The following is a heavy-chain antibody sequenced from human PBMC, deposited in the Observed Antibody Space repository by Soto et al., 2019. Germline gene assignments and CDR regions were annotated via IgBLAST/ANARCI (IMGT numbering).Heavy chain of an antibody. V-gene: IGHV3-23*01. J-gene: IGHJ5*02. CDR3: AKDRSVDTRDWFDP. Sequence: EVQLLESGGGLVQPGGSLRLSCAASGFNFGTYAMNWVRQAPGKGLEWVSGISGSGGTTYYTDSVKGRFTISRDNSKNTLNLQMNSLRADDTAVYYCAKDRSVDTRDWFDPWGQGTLVTVSS. CDR1: GFNFGTYA. CDR2: ISGSGGTT. D-gene: IGHD5-18*01.